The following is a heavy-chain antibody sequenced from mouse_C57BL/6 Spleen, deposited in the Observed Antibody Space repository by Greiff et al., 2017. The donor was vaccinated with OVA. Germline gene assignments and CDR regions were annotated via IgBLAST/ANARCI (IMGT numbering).Heavy chain of an antibody. D-gene: IGHD2-1*01. J-gene: IGHJ4*01. CDR1: GFTFSSYA. Sequence: DVLLVESGGGLVKPGGSLKLSCAASGFTFSSYAMSWVRQTPEKRLEWVATISDGGSYTYYPDNVKGRFTISRDNAKNNLYLQMSHLKSEDTAMYCCARESNYNYAMDDWGQGTSVTVSS. CDR3: ARESNYNYAMDD. V-gene: IGHV5-4*01. CDR2: ISDGGSYT.